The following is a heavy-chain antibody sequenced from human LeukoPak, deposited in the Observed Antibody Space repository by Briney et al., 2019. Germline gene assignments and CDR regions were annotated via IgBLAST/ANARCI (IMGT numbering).Heavy chain of an antibody. J-gene: IGHJ6*03. Sequence: GGSLRLSCAASGFTFSSYGMSWVRQAPGKGLEWVSTISGSGGRTYYADSVKGRFSISRDSSKNILYLQMNSLRAEDTAVYYCAKDRCSNGVGCYYYYMDVWGKGTTVTISS. D-gene: IGHD2-8*01. CDR3: AKDRCSNGVGCYYYYMDV. V-gene: IGHV3-23*01. CDR2: ISGSGGRT. CDR1: GFTFSSYG.